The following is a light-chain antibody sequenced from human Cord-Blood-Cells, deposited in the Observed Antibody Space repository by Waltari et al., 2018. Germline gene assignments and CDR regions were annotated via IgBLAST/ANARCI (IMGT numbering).Light chain of an antibody. V-gene: IGLV2-14*01. J-gene: IGLJ3*02. CDR1: SSDVGGYNY. CDR3: SSYTSSSTWV. CDR2: DVS. Sequence: QSALTQPASVSGSPGQSITISCTGTSSDVGGYNYVSWYQQHPGKAPKLMLYDVSKQPSGVSNAFSGSKAGNTASLTVSGLQAEDEADYYCSSYTSSSTWVFGGGTKLTVL.